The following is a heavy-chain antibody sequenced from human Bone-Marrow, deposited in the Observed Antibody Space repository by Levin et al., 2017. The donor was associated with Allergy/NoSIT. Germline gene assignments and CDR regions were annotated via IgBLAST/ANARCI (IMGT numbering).Heavy chain of an antibody. J-gene: IGHJ4*02. Sequence: GGSLRLSCVVTGLTFSSYAMSWVRQAPGQGLEWVSTISATGVSTYYADSVKGRFTISRDNSKNTLYLQMSSLRAEDTAIYYCANWDNWNSCWGQGTLVIVSS. CDR3: ANWDNWNSC. CDR1: GLTFSSYA. D-gene: IGHD1-7*01. V-gene: IGHV3-23*01. CDR2: ISATGVST.